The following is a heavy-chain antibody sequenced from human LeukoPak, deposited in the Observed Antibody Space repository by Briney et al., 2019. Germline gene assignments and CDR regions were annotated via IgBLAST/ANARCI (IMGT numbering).Heavy chain of an antibody. CDR2: IYHSGST. D-gene: IGHD6-19*01. V-gene: IGHV4-39*07. J-gene: IGHJ4*02. CDR3: ATLTPGIAVAGTDY. Sequence: PSETLSLTCTVSGGSISSSSYYWGWIRQPPGKGLEWIRSIYHSGSTYYNPSLKSRVTISVDTSKNQFSLKLSSVTAADTAVYYCATLTPGIAVAGTDYWGQGTLVTVSS. CDR1: GGSISSSSYY.